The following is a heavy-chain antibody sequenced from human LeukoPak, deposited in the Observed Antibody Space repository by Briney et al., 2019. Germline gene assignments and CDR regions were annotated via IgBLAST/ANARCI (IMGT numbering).Heavy chain of an antibody. Sequence: SETLSLTCTVSGASISSYYWSWIRQPPGGGLEWIGYIYYSGSTNYNPSLKSRVTILRDTSKNQFSLKLSSVTAADTAVYYCARDRSSFRSAFDIWGQGTMVTVSS. J-gene: IGHJ3*02. V-gene: IGHV4-59*01. CDR3: ARDRSSFRSAFDI. CDR1: GASISSYY. CDR2: IYYSGST.